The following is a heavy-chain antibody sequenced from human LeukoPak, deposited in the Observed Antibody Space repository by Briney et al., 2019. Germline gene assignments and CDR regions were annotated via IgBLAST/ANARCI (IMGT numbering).Heavy chain of an antibody. D-gene: IGHD2-8*01. CDR3: AKQSYARSLGE. Sequence: GGSLRLYCATSGFPFSDFSMSWVRQAPGKGLEWISTTNSGGATTDYAESVKGRFTISRDNSKNILYLQMSSLRVEDTAMYYCAKQSYARSLGEGGPGTLVTVSS. CDR2: TNSGGATT. CDR1: GFPFSDFS. J-gene: IGHJ4*02. V-gene: IGHV3-23*01.